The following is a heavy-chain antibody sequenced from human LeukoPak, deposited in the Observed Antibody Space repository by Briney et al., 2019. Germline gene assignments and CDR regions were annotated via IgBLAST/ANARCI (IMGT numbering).Heavy chain of an antibody. V-gene: IGHV4-59*07. D-gene: IGHD6-13*01. CDR3: ARVRRGQQLVRGNYHFDY. J-gene: IGHJ4*02. Sequence: PSDTLSLTCTVSGGSISSYYWSWLRQPPGKGLEWIGYIYYSGNTNYNPSLKSRVTLSVDTCKNQFSLRLSSVTAADTAVYYCARVRRGQQLVRGNYHFDYWGQGTLVTVSS. CDR2: IYYSGNT. CDR1: GGSISSYY.